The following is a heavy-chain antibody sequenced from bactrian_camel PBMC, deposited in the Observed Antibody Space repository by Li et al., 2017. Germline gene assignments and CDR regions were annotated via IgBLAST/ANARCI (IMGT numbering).Heavy chain of an antibody. CDR3: AAHAGRYCYWTSFGY. D-gene: IGHD3*01. Sequence: EVQLVESGGGSVQTGGSLRLSCATSLNPDSRYCLGWIRQVPGKEREGVAAIASDGSIDYADSVKGRFTIGLDNVTNTLALQMNNLKPEDTAMYYCAAHAGRYCYWTSFGYWGQGTQVT. CDR2: IASDGSI. J-gene: IGHJ6*01. CDR1: LNPDSRYC. V-gene: IGHV3S67*01.